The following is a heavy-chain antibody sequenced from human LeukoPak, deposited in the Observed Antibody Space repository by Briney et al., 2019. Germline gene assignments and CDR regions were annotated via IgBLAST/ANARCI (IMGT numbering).Heavy chain of an antibody. CDR3: AENRGVA. Sequence: GSLRLSCAASGFTFSSYAMHWVRQAPGKGLEWVAVISYDGSNKYYADSVKGRFTISRDNSKNTLYLQMNSLRAGDTAVYYCAENRGVAWGQGTMVTVSS. J-gene: IGHJ3*01. CDR1: GFTFSSYA. V-gene: IGHV3-30-3*01. D-gene: IGHD3-10*01. CDR2: ISYDGSNK.